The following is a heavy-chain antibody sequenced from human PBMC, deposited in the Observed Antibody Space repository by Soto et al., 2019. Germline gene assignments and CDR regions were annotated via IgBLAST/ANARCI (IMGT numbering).Heavy chain of an antibody. CDR2: ISSSSSVI. CDR1: GFILSDCA. V-gene: IGHV3-48*01. J-gene: IGHJ6*03. CDR3: ARDLSWGSNWYYYMDV. D-gene: IGHD7-27*01. Sequence: EVQLVESGGGLVQPGGSLRLSCATSGFILSDCAMNWVRQAPGKGLEWVSYISSSSSVIDYADSVKGRFTFSRDNARNSLYLQMKSLRAEDTAVYYCARDLSWGSNWYYYMDVWGKGTTVTVSS.